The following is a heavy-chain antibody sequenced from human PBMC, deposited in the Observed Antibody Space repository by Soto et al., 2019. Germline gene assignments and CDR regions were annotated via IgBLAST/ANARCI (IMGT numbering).Heavy chain of an antibody. CDR1: GGSISSYY. CDR3: ARDSPNWEGDYYYGMDV. J-gene: IGHJ6*02. V-gene: IGHV4-59*01. Sequence: SETLSLTCTVSGGSISSYYWSWIRQSPGKGLEWIGYIHYSGSTKSNPSLKSRVTISVDTSRNQFSLKLSSVTAADTAVYYCARDSPNWEGDYYYGMDVWGQGTTVTVSS. D-gene: IGHD7-27*01. CDR2: IHYSGST.